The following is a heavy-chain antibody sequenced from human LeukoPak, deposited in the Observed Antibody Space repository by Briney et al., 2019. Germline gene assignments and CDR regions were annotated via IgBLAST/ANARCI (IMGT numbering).Heavy chain of an antibody. V-gene: IGHV4-59*08. CDR2: IYYSVSP. Sequence: SETLSLTCTVSGASISSYYWSWVRQPPGKGLEWIGYIYYSVSPNYNPSLNSRVTISVDTSKNQFSLKLSSVTAADTAVYYCAGRAGTVTTYWFDPWGQGTLVTVSS. D-gene: IGHD4-11*01. CDR3: AGRAGTVTTYWFDP. CDR1: GASISSYY. J-gene: IGHJ5*02.